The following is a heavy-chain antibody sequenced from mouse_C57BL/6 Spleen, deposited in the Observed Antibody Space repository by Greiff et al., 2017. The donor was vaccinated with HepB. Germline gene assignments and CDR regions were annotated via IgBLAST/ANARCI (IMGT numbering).Heavy chain of an antibody. J-gene: IGHJ4*01. V-gene: IGHV5-4*03. Sequence: EVKLVESGGGLVKPGGSLKLSCAASGFTFSSYAMSWVRQTPEKRLEWVATISDGGSYTYYPDNVKGRFTISRDNAKNNLYLQMSHLKSEDTAMYYCARGYSGDAMDYWGQGTSVTVSS. CDR1: GFTFSSYA. D-gene: IGHD3-1*01. CDR3: ARGYSGDAMDY. CDR2: ISDGGSYT.